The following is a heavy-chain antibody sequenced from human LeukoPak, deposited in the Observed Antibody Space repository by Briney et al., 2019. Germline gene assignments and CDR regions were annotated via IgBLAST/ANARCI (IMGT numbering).Heavy chain of an antibody. CDR1: GGSIRSYY. CDR3: ARGYDNNPKFVY. V-gene: IGHV4-59*01. D-gene: IGHD2-2*01. CDR2: IYYSGST. J-gene: IGHJ4*02. Sequence: SETLSLTCTVSGGSIRSYYWSWIRQPPGKGLEWIGYIYYSGSTNYNPSLKSRVTISVDTSKNQFSLKLSSVTAADTAVYYCARGYDNNPKFVYWGQGTLVTVSS.